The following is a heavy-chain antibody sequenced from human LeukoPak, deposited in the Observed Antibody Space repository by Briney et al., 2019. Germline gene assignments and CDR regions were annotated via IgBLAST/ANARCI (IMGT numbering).Heavy chain of an antibody. Sequence: QAGGSLRLSCVASGFTFMNYGIHWVRQAPGKGLEWVSAISGSGGSTYYADSVKGRFTISRDNSKNTLYLQMNSLRAEDTAVYYCAKGYYDSSGYYPQAFDYWGQGTLVTVSS. V-gene: IGHV3-23*01. CDR2: ISGSGGST. J-gene: IGHJ4*02. CDR3: AKGYYDSSGYYPQAFDY. D-gene: IGHD3-22*01. CDR1: GFTFMNYG.